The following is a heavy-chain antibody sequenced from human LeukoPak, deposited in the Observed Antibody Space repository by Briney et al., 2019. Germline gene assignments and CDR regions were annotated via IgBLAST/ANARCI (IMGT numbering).Heavy chain of an antibody. CDR3: ARDRFSSSWYRGTYYYYMHV. Sequence: SETLSLTCTVSGGSISSSSYYWGWIRQPPGKGLEWIGSIYYSGSTYYNPSLKSRVTISVDTSKNQFSLKLSSVTAADTAVYYCARDRFSSSWYRGTYYYYMHVWGKATTVTVPS. V-gene: IGHV4-39*07. CDR2: IYYSGST. CDR1: GGSISSSSYY. J-gene: IGHJ6*03. D-gene: IGHD6-13*01.